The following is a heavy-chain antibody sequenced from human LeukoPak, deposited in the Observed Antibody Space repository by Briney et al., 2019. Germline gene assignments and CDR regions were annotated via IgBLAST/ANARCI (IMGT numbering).Heavy chain of an antibody. CDR2: IYYSGTT. J-gene: IGHJ3*02. V-gene: IGHV4-28*01. D-gene: IGHD3-10*01. Sequence: SETLSLTCAVSGYSISSSNWWGWIRPPPGKGLEWIGNIYYSGTTYYNPSLKSRVTMSEDTSKNQFSLKLSSVTAVDTAVYYCARNELAAAGAFDIWGQGTMVTVSS. CDR3: ARNELAAAGAFDI. CDR1: GYSISSSNW.